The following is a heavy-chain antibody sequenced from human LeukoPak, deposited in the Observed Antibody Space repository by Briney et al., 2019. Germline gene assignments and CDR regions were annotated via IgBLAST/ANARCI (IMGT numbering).Heavy chain of an antibody. Sequence: PGRSLRLSCAASGFTFSSYGMHWVRQAPGKGLEWVAVISYDGSNKYYADSVKGRFTISRDNSKNTLYLQMNSLRAEDTAVYYCARAGTPIYYYYMDVWGKGTTVTVSS. J-gene: IGHJ6*03. V-gene: IGHV3-30*03. CDR2: ISYDGSNK. CDR1: GFTFSSYG. D-gene: IGHD2-2*02. CDR3: ARAGTPIYYYYMDV.